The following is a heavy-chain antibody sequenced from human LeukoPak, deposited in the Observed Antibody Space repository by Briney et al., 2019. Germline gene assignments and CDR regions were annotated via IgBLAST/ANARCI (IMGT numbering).Heavy chain of an antibody. CDR2: IYSGGST. V-gene: IGHV3-53*01. J-gene: IGHJ4*02. D-gene: IGHD4-23*01. Sequence: AGGSLRLSCADSGFTVSGNYLSWVRQAPGKGLEWVSVIYSGGSTYYADSVKGRFTISRDNAKNSLYLQMNSLRAEDTALYYCARAGGGNPPDYWGQGTLVTVSS. CDR1: GFTVSGNY. CDR3: ARAGGGNPPDY.